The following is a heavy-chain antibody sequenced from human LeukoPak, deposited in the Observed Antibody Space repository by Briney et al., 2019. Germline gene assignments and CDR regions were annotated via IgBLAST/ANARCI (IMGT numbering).Heavy chain of an antibody. CDR1: GCSISSFY. Sequence: SGTLSLTCTVSGCSISSFYGSWIRQAPGKGLEWVGYIYYSGNTNYNPSLKSRVTISVDTSKNQFSLKLSSVTAADTAVYYCAREDPQTTVPEGMDVWGQGTTVTVSS. CDR3: AREDPQTTVPEGMDV. J-gene: IGHJ6*02. CDR2: IYYSGNT. V-gene: IGHV4-59*01. D-gene: IGHD4-17*01.